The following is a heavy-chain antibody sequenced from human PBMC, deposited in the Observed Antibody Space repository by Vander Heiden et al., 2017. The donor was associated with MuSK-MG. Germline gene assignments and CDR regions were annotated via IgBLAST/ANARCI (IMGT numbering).Heavy chain of an antibody. CDR3: ARDRSHCSGGSCYHWYFDL. CDR1: GFPVSSNY. J-gene: IGHJ2*01. Sequence: EVQLVESGGGLVQPGGSLRLSCAASGFPVSSNYMSWVRQAPGKGLEWVSVIYSGGSTYYADSVKGRFTISRDNSKNTLYLQMNSLRAEDTAVYYCARDRSHCSGGSCYHWYFDLWGRGTLVTVSS. V-gene: IGHV3-66*01. CDR2: IYSGGST. D-gene: IGHD2-15*01.